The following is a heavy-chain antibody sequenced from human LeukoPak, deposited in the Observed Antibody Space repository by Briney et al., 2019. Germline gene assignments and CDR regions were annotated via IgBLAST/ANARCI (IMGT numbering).Heavy chain of an antibody. V-gene: IGHV3-21*01. D-gene: IGHD3-10*01. Sequence: GGSLRLSCAASRFTLNNYGINRLRQAPGKGPEWVSFISRSSSYIFYADSVKGRFTTSRDNTKNSLYLQMNSLRAEDTAVYYCARTYASGSRRYWYFDLLGRGTLVTV. CDR2: ISRSSSYI. CDR1: RFTLNNYG. CDR3: ARTYASGSRRYWYFDL. J-gene: IGHJ2*01.